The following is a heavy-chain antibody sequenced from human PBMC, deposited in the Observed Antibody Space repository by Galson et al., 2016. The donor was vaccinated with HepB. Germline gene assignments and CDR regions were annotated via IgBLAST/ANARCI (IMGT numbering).Heavy chain of an antibody. CDR3: ATKLRDRFDP. V-gene: IGHV1-8*01. CDR1: GYTFTSYD. D-gene: IGHD1-7*01. CDR2: MNPTSGKT. Sequence: SVKVSCKASGYTFTSYDINWVRQATGQGLEWMGWMNPTSGKTRYAQKFQGRVTMTKDTSISTAYMELSSLRSEDTAVYYCATKLRDRFDPWGQGTLVTVSS. J-gene: IGHJ5*02.